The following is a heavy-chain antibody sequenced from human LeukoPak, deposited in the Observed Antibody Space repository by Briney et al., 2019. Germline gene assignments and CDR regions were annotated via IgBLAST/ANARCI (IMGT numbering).Heavy chain of an antibody. CDR3: ARDHYTSSLVWDY. CDR2: IYYSGST. J-gene: IGHJ4*02. CDR1: GGSISNYY. V-gene: IGHV4-59*01. Sequence: SETLSLTCTVSGGSISNYYWSRIRQPPGKGLEWIGYIYYSGSTNYNPSLRSRVTISVDTSKNQFSLKLRSVTAADTALYYCARDHYTSSLVWDYWGQGTLVTVSS. D-gene: IGHD6-13*01.